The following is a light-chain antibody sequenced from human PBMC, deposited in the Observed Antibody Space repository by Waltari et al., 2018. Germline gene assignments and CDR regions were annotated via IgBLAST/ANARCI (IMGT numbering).Light chain of an antibody. CDR2: GAS. J-gene: IGKJ4*01. V-gene: IGKV1-39*01. Sequence: DIQMTQSPSALSASVGDRVTITCRASQNIHKFLNWYQQKPGKAPKLLIYGASKLQSGVPSRFSGSGYGTDFTLIISSLQPEDFASYYCQQTNNIPLTFGGGTKVDIK. CDR3: QQTNNIPLT. CDR1: QNIHKF.